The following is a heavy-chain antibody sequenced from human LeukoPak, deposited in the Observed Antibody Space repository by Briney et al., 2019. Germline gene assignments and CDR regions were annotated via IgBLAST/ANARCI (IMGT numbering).Heavy chain of an antibody. CDR2: ISSSSSTI. CDR1: GFTFSSYS. CDR3: ARVAGSDAFDI. Sequence: SGGSLRLSCAASGFTFSSYSMNWVRRAPGKGLEWVSYISSSSSTIYYADSVKGRFTISRDNAKNSLYLQMNSLRAEDTAVYYCARVAGSDAFDIWGQGTMVTVSS. D-gene: IGHD3-10*01. V-gene: IGHV3-48*01. J-gene: IGHJ3*02.